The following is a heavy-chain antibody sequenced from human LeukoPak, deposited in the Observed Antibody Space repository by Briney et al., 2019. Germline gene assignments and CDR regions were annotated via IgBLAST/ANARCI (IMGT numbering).Heavy chain of an antibody. V-gene: IGHV3-23*01. CDR2: ISGSGGST. D-gene: IGHD2/OR15-2a*01. Sequence: GGSLRLSCAASGFTFSSYAMSWVRQAPGKGLEWVSAISGSGGSTYYADSVRGRFTISRDNSKNTLYLQMNSLRTEDTAIYYCATVKRLEYYFDYWGQGTLVTVSS. CDR1: GFTFSSYA. CDR3: ATVKRLEYYFDY. J-gene: IGHJ4*02.